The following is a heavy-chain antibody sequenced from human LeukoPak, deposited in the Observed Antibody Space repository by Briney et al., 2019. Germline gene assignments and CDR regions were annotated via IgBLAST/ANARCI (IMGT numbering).Heavy chain of an antibody. V-gene: IGHV3-9*01. CDR3: AKDRPVATTLHHFDH. J-gene: IGHJ4*02. CDR2: ISWDGNKV. CDR1: GFSFDDYA. D-gene: IGHD1-26*01. Sequence: PGGSLRLSCVVSGFSFDDYAMHWVRQGPGKALEWASVISWDGNKVAYADSVKGRFTISRDNAKNSLYLQMTSLRPEDTAFYYCAKDRPVATTLHHFDHWGLGTLVTVSS.